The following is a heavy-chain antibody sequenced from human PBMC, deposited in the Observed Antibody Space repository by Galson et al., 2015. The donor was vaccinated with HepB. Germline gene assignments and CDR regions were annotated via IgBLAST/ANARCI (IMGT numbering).Heavy chain of an antibody. CDR2: FDPEDGET. J-gene: IGHJ3*02. Sequence: SVKVSCKVSGYTLTELSMHWVRQAPGKGLEWMGGFDPEDGETIYAQKFQGRVTMTEDTSTDTAYMELSSLRSEDTAVYYCATGVAAARIAYAFDIWGQGTMVTVSS. CDR3: ATGVAAARIAYAFDI. CDR1: GYTLTELS. V-gene: IGHV1-24*01. D-gene: IGHD6-13*01.